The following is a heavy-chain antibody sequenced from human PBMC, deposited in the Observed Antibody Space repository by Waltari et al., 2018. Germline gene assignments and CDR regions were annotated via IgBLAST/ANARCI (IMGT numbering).Heavy chain of an antibody. V-gene: IGHV4-61*02. J-gene: IGHJ6*03. CDR3: ARGGYCSSTSCYLSFYYYYYYMDV. Sequence: QVQLQESGPGLVKPSQTLSLTCTVSGGSISSGSYYWSWIRQPAGKGLEWIGRIYTSGSTNYNPSLKSRVTISVDTSKNQFSLKLSSVTAADTAVYYCARGGYCSSTSCYLSFYYYYYYMDVWGKGTTVTVSS. CDR1: GGSISSGSYY. CDR2: IYTSGST. D-gene: IGHD2-2*01.